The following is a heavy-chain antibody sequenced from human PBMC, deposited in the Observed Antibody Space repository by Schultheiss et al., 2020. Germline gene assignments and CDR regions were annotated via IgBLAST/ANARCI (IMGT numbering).Heavy chain of an antibody. CDR1: GGSISSSSYY. J-gene: IGHJ4*02. CDR2: ISYSGTT. CDR3: ARYCSSVNCYWSFDY. Sequence: SQTLSLTCTVSGGSISSSSYYWGWIRQPPGEGLAWIGFISYSGTTNYNPSLKSRVIMSVDTPKNQLSLKLSSVTAADTTVYYCARYCSSVNCYWSFDYWGQGTLVTVSS. V-gene: IGHV4-61*05. D-gene: IGHD2-2*01.